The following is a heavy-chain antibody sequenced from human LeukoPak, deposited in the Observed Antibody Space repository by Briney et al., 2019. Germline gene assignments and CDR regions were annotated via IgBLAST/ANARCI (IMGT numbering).Heavy chain of an antibody. D-gene: IGHD1-7*01. V-gene: IGHV4-59*11. J-gene: IGHJ6*03. CDR3: AREKWELLGEFSYYFDL. CDR2: VQPGGST. Sequence: SETLSLTCTVSGASMSGLSWSWIRQAPGKGLEWIGFVQPGGSTNYNPSLQSRVSISLDTSKNQFSLTLRSVTATDTAVYFCAREKWELLGEFSYYFDLWGKGTTVTVSS. CDR1: GASMSGLS.